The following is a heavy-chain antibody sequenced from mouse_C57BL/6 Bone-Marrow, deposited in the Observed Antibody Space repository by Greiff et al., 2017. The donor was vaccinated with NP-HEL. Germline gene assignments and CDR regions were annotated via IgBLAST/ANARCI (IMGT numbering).Heavy chain of an antibody. CDR3: ARYRYYDYDYAMDY. CDR2: IYPRDGST. D-gene: IGHD2-4*01. J-gene: IGHJ4*01. V-gene: IGHV1-85*01. Sequence: VQLQQSGPELVKPGASVKLSCKASGYTFTSYDINWVKQRPGQGLEWIGWIYPRDGSTKYNEKFKGKATLTLDTSSSTAYMELHSLTSEDSAVYFCARYRYYDYDYAMDYWGQGTSVTVSS. CDR1: GYTFTSYD.